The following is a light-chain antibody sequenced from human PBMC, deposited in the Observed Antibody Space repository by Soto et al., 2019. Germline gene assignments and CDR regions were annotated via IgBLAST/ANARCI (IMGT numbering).Light chain of an antibody. CDR1: QSVSSN. Sequence: EIVMTQSPATLSVSPGDRATLSCRASQSVSSNLAWYQQTPGQVPRLLIYGASTRATGIPARFSGSGSGTEFTLTISSLQSEDFAVYYWQQYNNWPPWTFGQGTKVEIK. CDR3: QQYNNWPPWT. V-gene: IGKV3-15*01. CDR2: GAS. J-gene: IGKJ1*01.